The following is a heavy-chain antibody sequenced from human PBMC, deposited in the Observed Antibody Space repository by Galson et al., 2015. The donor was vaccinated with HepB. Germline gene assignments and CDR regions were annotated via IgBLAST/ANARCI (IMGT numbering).Heavy chain of an antibody. CDR1: GFTFSDYD. J-gene: IGHJ6*02. V-gene: IGHV3-30-3*01. Sequence: SLRLSCAASGFTFSDYDIHWVRQAPGKGLEWVAVISYDGNNKYYADSVKGRSTISRDNSKNTLYLQMNSLGTEDTAVYYCARHHYGMDVWGQGTTVTVSS. CDR3: ARHHYGMDV. CDR2: ISYDGNNK.